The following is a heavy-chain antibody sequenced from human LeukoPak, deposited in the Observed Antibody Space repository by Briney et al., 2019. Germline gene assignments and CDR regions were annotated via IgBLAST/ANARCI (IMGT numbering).Heavy chain of an antibody. CDR1: GFIFSSYS. D-gene: IGHD1-26*01. CDR3: ARDLIGGSRRLEYFQH. CDR2: ISSSVGYI. J-gene: IGHJ1*01. Sequence: PGGSLRLSCAASGFIFSSYSMNWVRQAPGKGLEWVSSISSSVGYIYYADSVKGRFTISRDNAKNSLYLQMNSLRAEDTAVYYCARDLIGGSRRLEYFQHWGQGTLVTVSS. V-gene: IGHV3-21*01.